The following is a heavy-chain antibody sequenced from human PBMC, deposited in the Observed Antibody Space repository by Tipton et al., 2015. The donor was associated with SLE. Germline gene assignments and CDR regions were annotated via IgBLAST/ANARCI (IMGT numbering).Heavy chain of an antibody. Sequence: SLRLSCAASGFTFSDYYMNWIRQTPGKGLEWVSYISNNSETVYYADSVRGRFTISRDNAENSVFLQMNNLRVEDTAVYFCARVVRARPSYRSGWYNWLDPWGHGTLVTVSS. CDR3: ARVVRARPSYRSGWYNWLDP. V-gene: IGHV3-11*01. J-gene: IGHJ5*02. CDR1: GFTFSDYY. D-gene: IGHD6-19*01. CDR2: ISNNSETV.